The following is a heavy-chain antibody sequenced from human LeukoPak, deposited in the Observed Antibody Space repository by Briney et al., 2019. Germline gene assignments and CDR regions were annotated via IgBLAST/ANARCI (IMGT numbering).Heavy chain of an antibody. D-gene: IGHD6-19*01. V-gene: IGHV4-59*01. CDR2: IYYSGST. CDR3: ARELGSSGWPYYYYGMDV. J-gene: IGHJ6*02. CDR1: GCSISSYY. Sequence: SETLSLTCTVSGCSISSYYWSWIRQPPGKGLEWIGYIYYSGSTNYNPSLKSRVTISVDTSKNQFSLKLSSVTAADTAVYYCARELGSSGWPYYYYGMDVWGQGTTVTVSS.